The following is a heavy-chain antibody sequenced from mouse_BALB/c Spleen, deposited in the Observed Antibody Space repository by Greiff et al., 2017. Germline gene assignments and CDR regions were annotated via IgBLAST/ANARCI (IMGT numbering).Heavy chain of an antibody. CDR1: GFTFSSYA. Sequence: DVMLVESGGGLVKPGGSLKLSCAASGFTFSSYAMSWVRQSPEKRLEWVAEISSGGSYTYYPDTVTGRFTISRDNAKNTLYLEMSSLRSEDTAMYYCAREGVGRSYFDYWGQGTTLTVSS. CDR3: AREGVGRSYFDY. J-gene: IGHJ2*01. D-gene: IGHD4-1*01. V-gene: IGHV5-9-4*01. CDR2: ISSGGSYT.